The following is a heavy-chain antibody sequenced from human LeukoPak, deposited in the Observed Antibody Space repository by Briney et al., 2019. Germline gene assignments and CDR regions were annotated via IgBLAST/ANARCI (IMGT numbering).Heavy chain of an antibody. CDR3: ARGATALIQTFEY. CDR2: IIPIFGTS. CDR1: GGTFSSDA. V-gene: IGHV1-69*13. Sequence: SVKVSCKASGGTFSSDAISWVRQAPGQGLEWIGGIIPIFGTSNYAQKFQGRVSITADESTSTAYMELSSLRSEDTAVYYCARGATALIQTFEYLGQGTLVTVSS. D-gene: IGHD4/OR15-4a*01. J-gene: IGHJ4*02.